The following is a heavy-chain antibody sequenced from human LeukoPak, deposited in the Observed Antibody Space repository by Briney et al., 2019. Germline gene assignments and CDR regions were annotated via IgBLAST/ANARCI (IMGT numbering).Heavy chain of an antibody. J-gene: IGHJ4*02. CDR3: ARDSYYDILTGYYAYYFDY. Sequence: ASVKVSCKASGYTFTGYYMHWVRQAPGQGLEWMGWINPNSGGTNYAQKFQGRVTMTRDTSISTACMELSRLRSDDTAVYYCARDSYYDILTGYYAYYFDYWGQGTLVTVSS. V-gene: IGHV1-2*02. D-gene: IGHD3-9*01. CDR1: GYTFTGYY. CDR2: INPNSGGT.